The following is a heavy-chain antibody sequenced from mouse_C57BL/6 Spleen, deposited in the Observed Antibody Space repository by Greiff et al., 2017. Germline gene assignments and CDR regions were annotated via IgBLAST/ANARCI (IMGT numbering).Heavy chain of an antibody. D-gene: IGHD1-1*01. CDR3: ARYYYGSNWYFDG. Sequence: QVQLQQPGAELVRPGSSVKLSCKASGYTFTSYWMHWVKQRPIQGLEWIGNIDPSDSETHYNQKFKDKATLTVDKSSSTAYMQLSSLTSGYSAVYYCARYYYGSNWYFDGWGTGTTVTVSS. CDR2: IDPSDSET. V-gene: IGHV1-52*01. J-gene: IGHJ1*03. CDR1: GYTFTSYW.